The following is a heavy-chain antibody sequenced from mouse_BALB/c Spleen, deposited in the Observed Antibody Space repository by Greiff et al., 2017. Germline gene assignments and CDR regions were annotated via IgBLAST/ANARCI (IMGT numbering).Heavy chain of an antibody. V-gene: IGHV5-6*01. Sequence: VQLKESGGDLVKPGGSLKLSCAASGFTFSSYGMSWVRQTPDKRLEWVATISSGGSYTYYPDSVKGRFTISRDNAKNTLYLQMSSLKSEDTAIYYCARLENGPAWFAYWGQETLVTVSA. CDR1: GFTFSSYG. J-gene: IGHJ3*01. CDR2: ISSGGSYT. CDR3: ARLENGPAWFAY. D-gene: IGHD1-1*02.